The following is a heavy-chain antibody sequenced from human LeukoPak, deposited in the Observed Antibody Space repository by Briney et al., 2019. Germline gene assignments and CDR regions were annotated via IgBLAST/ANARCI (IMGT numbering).Heavy chain of an antibody. CDR2: IYSSGTT. CDR1: GGSMNSGNYY. V-gene: IGHV4-31*03. Sequence: PSQTLSLTCRVSGGSMNSGNYYWSWIRQHPGRGLEWIGYIYSSGTTYYNPSLKSRVTISVDTSKNQFSLILSSVTAADTAVYYCASSAATYYSYFYYYMGVWGQGTLVTVSS. D-gene: IGHD6-25*01. J-gene: IGHJ6*03. CDR3: ASSAATYYSYFYYYMGV.